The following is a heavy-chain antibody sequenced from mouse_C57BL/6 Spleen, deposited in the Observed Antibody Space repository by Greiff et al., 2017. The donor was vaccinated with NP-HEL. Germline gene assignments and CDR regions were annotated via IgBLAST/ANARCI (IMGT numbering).Heavy chain of an antibody. CDR1: GYTFTSYW. CDR2: IYPGSGST. CDR3: ARELDYYGSRYAMDY. D-gene: IGHD1-1*01. Sequence: QVQLQQPGAELVKPGASVKMSCKASGYTFTSYWITWVKQRPGQGLEWIGDIYPGSGSTNYNEKFKSKATLTVDTSSSTAYMQLSSLTSEYSAVYYCARELDYYGSRYAMDYWGQGTSVTVSS. V-gene: IGHV1-55*01. J-gene: IGHJ4*01.